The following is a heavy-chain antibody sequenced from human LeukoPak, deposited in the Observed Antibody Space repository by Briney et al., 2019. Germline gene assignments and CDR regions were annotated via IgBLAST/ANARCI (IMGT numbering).Heavy chain of an antibody. Sequence: GGSLRLSCAASGYTFSSYAMSWVRQAPGKGLEWVSTISGSGAGTYYADSVKGRFTISRDNSKNTLSLQMNSLRVEDTALYYCAKDSSVPYGITEWGRGTLVTVSS. V-gene: IGHV3-23*01. CDR3: AKDSSVPYGITE. CDR1: GYTFSSYA. J-gene: IGHJ4*02. D-gene: IGHD4-17*01. CDR2: ISGSGAGT.